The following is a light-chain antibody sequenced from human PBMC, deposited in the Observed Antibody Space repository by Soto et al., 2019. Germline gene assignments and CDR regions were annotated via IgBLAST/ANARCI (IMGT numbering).Light chain of an antibody. V-gene: IGKV3-11*01. Sequence: EIVLTQSPATLSLSPGERATLSCRASQSVSRYLAWYQQKPGQAPRLLIYDASNRAPGIPARFSGSGSGTDFTLSINSLEPEDFAVYYCQRLAVGGGTKVEIK. CDR1: QSVSRY. J-gene: IGKJ4*01. CDR2: DAS. CDR3: QRLA.